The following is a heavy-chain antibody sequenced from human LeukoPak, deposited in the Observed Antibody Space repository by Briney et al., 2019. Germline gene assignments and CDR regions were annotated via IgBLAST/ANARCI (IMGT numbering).Heavy chain of an antibody. Sequence: SVKVSCKASGGTFSSYAISWVRQAPGQGLEWMGGIIPIFGTANYAQKFQGRVTITTDESTSTAYMELSSLRSEDTAVYYCARGTYSSGWSLGFDPWGQGTLVTVSS. J-gene: IGHJ5*02. D-gene: IGHD6-19*01. CDR2: IIPIFGTA. CDR3: ARGTYSSGWSLGFDP. V-gene: IGHV1-69*05. CDR1: GGTFSSYA.